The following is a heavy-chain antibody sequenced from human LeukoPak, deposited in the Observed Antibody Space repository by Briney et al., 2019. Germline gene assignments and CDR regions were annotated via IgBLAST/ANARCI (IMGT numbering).Heavy chain of an antibody. J-gene: IGHJ6*02. D-gene: IGHD5-18*01. V-gene: IGHV4-34*01. Sequence: SSETLSLTCAVYGGSFSGYYWSWIRKPPGKGLEWIGEINHSGSTNYNPSLKSRVTISVDTSKNQFSLKLSSVTAADTAVYYCARAHTAKTYYYYGMDVWGQGTTVTVSS. CDR2: INHSGST. CDR3: ARAHTAKTYYYYGMDV. CDR1: GGSFSGYY.